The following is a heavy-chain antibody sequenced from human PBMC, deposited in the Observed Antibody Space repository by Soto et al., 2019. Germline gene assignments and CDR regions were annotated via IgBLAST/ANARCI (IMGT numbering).Heavy chain of an antibody. D-gene: IGHD3-22*01. CDR2: IDPNDAYT. CDR1: GYSFTTYW. V-gene: IGHV5-10-1*01. Sequence: EGQLVQSGAEVKEPGESLRISCKGSGYSFTTYWITWVRQMPGKGLEWMGKIDPNDAYTTYSPSFQGHVTFSVDKSISTAYLQWSSLQASDTAIYYGARGRFYYDGSASWGQGTLVTVSS. J-gene: IGHJ5*02. CDR3: ARGRFYYDGSAS.